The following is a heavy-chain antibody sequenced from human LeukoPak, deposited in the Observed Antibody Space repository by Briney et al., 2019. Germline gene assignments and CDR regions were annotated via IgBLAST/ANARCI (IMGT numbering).Heavy chain of an antibody. V-gene: IGHV3-21*01. Sequence: GGSLRLSCAASGFTFSSYSMNWVRQAPGKGLEWVSSISSSSSYIYCADSVKGRFTISRDNAKNSLYLQMNSLRAEDTAVYYCARGYYDILTGYYRELDYWGQGTLVTVSS. CDR3: ARGYYDILTGYYRELDY. CDR1: GFTFSSYS. D-gene: IGHD3-9*01. CDR2: ISSSSSYI. J-gene: IGHJ4*02.